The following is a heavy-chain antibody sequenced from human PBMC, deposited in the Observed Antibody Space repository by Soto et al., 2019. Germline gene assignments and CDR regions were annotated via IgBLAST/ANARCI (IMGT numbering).Heavy chain of an antibody. J-gene: IGHJ6*02. V-gene: IGHV6-1*01. Sequence: SQTLSLTCAISGDSVSSNSAAWNWIRQSPSRGLEWLGRTYYRSKWYNDYAVSVKSRITINPDTSKNQFSLQLNSVTPEDTAVYYCKRPERSPYYYYYAMEVWGQGTTVTVSS. CDR2: TYYRSKWYN. CDR3: KRPERSPYYYYYAMEV. CDR1: GDSVSSNSAA. D-gene: IGHD2-21*01.